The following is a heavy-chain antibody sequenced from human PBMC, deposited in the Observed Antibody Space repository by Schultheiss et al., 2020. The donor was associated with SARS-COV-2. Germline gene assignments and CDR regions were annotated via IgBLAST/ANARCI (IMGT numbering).Heavy chain of an antibody. CDR2: ISSSGSTI. D-gene: IGHD3-3*01. V-gene: IGHV3-48*01. J-gene: IGHJ6*02. Sequence: GGSLRLSCSASGFTFSSYGMHWVRQAPGKGLEWVSYISSSGSTIYYADSVKGRFTISRDNSKNTLSLEMNSLRAEDTAVYYCARDLTYYDFWSGYYYGMDVWGQGTTVTVSS. CDR1: GFTFSSYG. CDR3: ARDLTYYDFWSGYYYGMDV.